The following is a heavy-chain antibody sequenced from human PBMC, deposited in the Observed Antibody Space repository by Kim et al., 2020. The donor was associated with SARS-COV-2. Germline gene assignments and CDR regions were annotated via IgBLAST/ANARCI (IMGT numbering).Heavy chain of an antibody. CDR1: GGSISSSSYY. CDR3: ARVVVAAAGTHFDY. V-gene: IGHV4-39*07. CDR2: IYYSGST. Sequence: SETLSLTCTVSGGSISSSSYYWGWIRQPPGKGLEWIGSIYYSGSTYYNPSLKSRVTISVDTSKNQFSLKLSSVTAADTAVYYCARVVVAAAGTHFDYWGQGTLVTVSS. D-gene: IGHD6-13*01. J-gene: IGHJ4*02.